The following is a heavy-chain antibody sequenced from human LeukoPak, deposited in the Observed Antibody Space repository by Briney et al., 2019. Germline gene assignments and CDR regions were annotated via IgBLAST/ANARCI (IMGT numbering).Heavy chain of an antibody. Sequence: SETLSLTCTVSGGSISSYYWSWIRQPPGKGLEWIGYIYYSGSTNYNPSLKSRVTISVDTSKDQFSLKLSSVTAADTAVYYCASYDSSGASGYWGQGTLVTVSS. J-gene: IGHJ4*02. CDR3: ASYDSSGASGY. D-gene: IGHD3-22*01. CDR1: GGSISSYY. V-gene: IGHV4-59*08. CDR2: IYYSGST.